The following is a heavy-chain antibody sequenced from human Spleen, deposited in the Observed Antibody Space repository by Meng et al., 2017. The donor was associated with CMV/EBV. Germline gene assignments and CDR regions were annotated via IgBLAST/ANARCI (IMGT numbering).Heavy chain of an antibody. V-gene: IGHV1-2*02. J-gene: IGHJ4*02. D-gene: IGHD6-13*01. CDR2: IKPNSGDT. Sequence: ASVKVSCKASGYTFTAYYMHWVRQAPGQGLEWMGWIKPNSGDTNYAQKFQGRVTMTRDTSISTAYMELSRLRYDDTAVYYCARDLDIAAVGSWGQGTLVTVSS. CDR3: ARDLDIAAVGS. CDR1: GYTFTAYY.